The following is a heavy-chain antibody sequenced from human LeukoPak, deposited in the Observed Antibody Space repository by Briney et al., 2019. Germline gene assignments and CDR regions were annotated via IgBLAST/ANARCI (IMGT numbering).Heavy chain of an antibody. J-gene: IGHJ4*02. CDR2: ISYDGSNK. D-gene: IGHD2-15*01. CDR1: GFTFSRYG. CDR3: ATLVD. Sequence: GGSLRLSFASSGFTFSRYGKHCVRQAPGKGLEWVAVISYDGSNKYYADSVKGRFTISRDNSENTLYLQMNSLRAEDTAVDYSATLVDWGQGTLVTVSS. V-gene: IGHV3-30*03.